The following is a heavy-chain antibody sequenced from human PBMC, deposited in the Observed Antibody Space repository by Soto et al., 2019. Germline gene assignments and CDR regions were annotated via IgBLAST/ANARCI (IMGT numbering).Heavy chain of an antibody. J-gene: IGHJ4*02. CDR1: GGSISVYY. CDR2: IYASGSP. CDR3: ARGVGSSPPRY. Sequence: SETLSLTCTISGGSISVYYWSWVRQPPGHELEWIGYIYASGSPYYNPSLRSRVTISADTSKNQISLKLTSPTAAGTAVYYCARGVGSSPPRYWGRGTLVTVSS. D-gene: IGHD1-26*01. V-gene: IGHV4-59*01.